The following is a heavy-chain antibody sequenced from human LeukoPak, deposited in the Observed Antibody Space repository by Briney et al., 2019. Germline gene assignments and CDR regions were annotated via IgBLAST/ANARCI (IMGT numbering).Heavy chain of an antibody. V-gene: IGHV1-2*02. J-gene: IGHJ6*02. CDR2: INPNSGGT. CDR1: GYTFTGYY. Sequence: ASVTVSCKASGYTFTGYYMHWVRQAPGQGLEWMGWINPNSGGTNYPQKFQGRVSMTRDTSISTACMELSRLRSDDTAMYYCARESQHIVAVPADNNEYYYYYYGMDAWGQGTTVTVSS. D-gene: IGHD2-2*01. CDR3: ARESQHIVAVPADNNEYYYYYYGMDA.